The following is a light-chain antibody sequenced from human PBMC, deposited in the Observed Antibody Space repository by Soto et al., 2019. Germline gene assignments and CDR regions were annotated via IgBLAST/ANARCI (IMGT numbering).Light chain of an antibody. CDR3: QQYINWLRT. Sequence: VVAQSPSELSLSHWARATLSCRASQSVRSNLAWYQQKPGQAPRRLIYAASTRATGIPSRFSGSGSGTDFTLTISSLQSEDSAIYYCQQYINWLRTFGQGTKVDIK. CDR1: QSVRSN. V-gene: IGKV3-15*01. CDR2: AAS. J-gene: IGKJ1*01.